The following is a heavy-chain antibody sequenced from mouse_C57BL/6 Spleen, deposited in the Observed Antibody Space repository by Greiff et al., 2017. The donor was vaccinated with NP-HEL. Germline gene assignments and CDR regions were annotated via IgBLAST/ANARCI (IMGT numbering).Heavy chain of an antibody. J-gene: IGHJ1*03. Sequence: EVQLVESGGGLVKPGGSLKLSCAASGFTFSDYGMHWVRQAPEKGLEWVAYISSGSSTIYYADTVKGRFTISRDNAKNTLFLQMTSLRSEDTAMYYCARKWGYFDVWGTGTTVTVSS. CDR3: ARKWGYFDV. CDR1: GFTFSDYG. V-gene: IGHV5-17*01. CDR2: ISSGSSTI.